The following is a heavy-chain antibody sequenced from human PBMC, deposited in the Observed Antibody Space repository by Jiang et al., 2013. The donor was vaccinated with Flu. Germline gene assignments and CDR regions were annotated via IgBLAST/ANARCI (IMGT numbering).Heavy chain of an antibody. J-gene: IGHJ4*02. CDR3: ARDDGVRGNTYFDY. Sequence: PGLVKPSETLSLTCTVSGGSISSYYWSWIRQPPGKGLEWIGYIYYSGSTNYNPSLKSRVTISVDTSKNQFSLKLSSVTAADTAVYYCARDDGVRGNTYFDYWGQGTLVTVSS. V-gene: IGHV4-59*01. D-gene: IGHD3-10*01. CDR1: GGSISSYY. CDR2: IYYSGST.